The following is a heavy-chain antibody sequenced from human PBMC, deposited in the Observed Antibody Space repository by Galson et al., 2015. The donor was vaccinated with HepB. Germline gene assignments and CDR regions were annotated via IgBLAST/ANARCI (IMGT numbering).Heavy chain of an antibody. Sequence: SVKVSCKVSGYTLTELSMHWVRQAPGKGLEWMGGFDPEDGETIYAQKFQGRVTMTEDTSTDTAYMELSSLRSEDTAVYYCATDKNLLRIPGGGFDPWGQGTLVTVSS. J-gene: IGHJ5*02. CDR1: GYTLTELS. CDR2: FDPEDGET. V-gene: IGHV1-24*01. D-gene: IGHD2-15*01. CDR3: ATDKNLLRIPGGGFDP.